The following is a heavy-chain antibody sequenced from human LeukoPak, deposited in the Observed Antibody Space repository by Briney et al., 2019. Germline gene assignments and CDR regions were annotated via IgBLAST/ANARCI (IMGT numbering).Heavy chain of an antibody. CDR3: ARGIPAVDY. D-gene: IGHD6-25*01. CDR1: GFTFSSYA. Sequence: GGSLRLSCAASGFTFSSYAMSWVRQAPGKGLEWVSAISGSGGSTYYADSVKGRFTISRDNAKNSLYLQMNSLRAEDTAIYYCARGIPAVDYWGQGTLVAVSS. J-gene: IGHJ4*02. V-gene: IGHV3-23*01. CDR2: ISGSGGST.